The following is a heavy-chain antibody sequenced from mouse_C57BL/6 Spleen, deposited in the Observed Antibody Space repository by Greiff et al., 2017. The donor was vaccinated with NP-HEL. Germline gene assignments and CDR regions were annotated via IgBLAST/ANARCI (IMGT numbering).Heavy chain of an antibody. CDR1: GFTFNTYA. CDR2: IRSKSSNYAT. D-gene: IGHD1-1*01. J-gene: IGHJ2*01. Sequence: EAGGGLVQPKGSLKLSCAASGFTFNTYAMHWVRQAPGKGLEWVARIRSKSSNYATYYADSVKDRFTISRDDSQSMLYLQMNNLKTEDTAMYYCVREGASYYGSIFDYWGQGTTLTVSS. CDR3: VREGASYYGSIFDY. V-gene: IGHV10-3*01.